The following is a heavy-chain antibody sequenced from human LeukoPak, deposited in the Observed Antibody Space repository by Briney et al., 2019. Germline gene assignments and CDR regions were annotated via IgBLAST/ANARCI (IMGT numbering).Heavy chain of an antibody. CDR2: IGPDGGEK. V-gene: IGHV3-7*04. CDR1: GFIFSNYW. CDR3: ARGVIPGTIQWSLDY. Sequence: QSGGSLRLSCAASGFIFSNYWMTWVRQAPGKGLEWVANIGPDGGEKFCLDSVKGRFTFSRDNARNSLFLQMDSLRAEDTAVYYCARGVIPGTIQWSLDYWGRGTLVTVAS. J-gene: IGHJ4*02. D-gene: IGHD2-2*02.